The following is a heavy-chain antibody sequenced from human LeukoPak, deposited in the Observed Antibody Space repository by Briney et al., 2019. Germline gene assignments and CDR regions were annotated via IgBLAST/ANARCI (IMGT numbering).Heavy chain of an antibody. J-gene: IGHJ6*04. CDR2: INAGNGNT. CDR3: ARDLGVWPLKYYYGMDV. CDR1: GYTFTSYA. D-gene: IGHD3-16*01. V-gene: IGHV1-3*01. Sequence: ASVKVSCKASGYTFTSYAMHWVRQAPGQRLEWMGWINAGNGNTKYSQKFQGRVTITRDTSASTAYMELSSLRSEDTAVYYCARDLGVWPLKYYYGMDVWGKGTTVTVSS.